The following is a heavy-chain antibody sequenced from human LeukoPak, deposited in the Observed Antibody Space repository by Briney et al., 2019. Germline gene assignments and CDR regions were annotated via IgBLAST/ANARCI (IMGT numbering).Heavy chain of an antibody. CDR1: GGSISNYY. V-gene: IGHV3-23*01. CDR2: ISGSGSVT. CDR3: AKDGIVGPTREFDY. Sequence: ETLSLTCTVSGGSISNYYWSWIRQPPGKGLDWVSTISGSGSVTHYEDSVKGRFTISRDNSKNMMYVQMNSLRGEDTAVYFCAKDGIVGPTREFDYWGQGTLVTVSS. J-gene: IGHJ4*02. D-gene: IGHD1-26*01.